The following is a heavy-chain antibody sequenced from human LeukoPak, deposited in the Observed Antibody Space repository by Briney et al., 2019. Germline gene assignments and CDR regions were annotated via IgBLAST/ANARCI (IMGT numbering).Heavy chain of an antibody. J-gene: IGHJ4*02. Sequence: SETLSLTCAVYGGSFSGYYWNWIRQPPGKELEWIGEINNSGSTNYNPSLKSRVTISRDTSKNQFSLKLSSVTAADTAVYYCARGRAFFDWGQGTLVTVSS. CDR1: GGSFSGYY. D-gene: IGHD3-3*02. CDR2: INNSGST. V-gene: IGHV4-34*01. CDR3: ARGRAFFD.